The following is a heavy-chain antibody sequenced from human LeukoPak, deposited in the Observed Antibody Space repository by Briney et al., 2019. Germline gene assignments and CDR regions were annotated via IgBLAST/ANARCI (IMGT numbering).Heavy chain of an antibody. CDR3: ARNPGGIGYYDFWSGYYPPDY. D-gene: IGHD3-3*01. J-gene: IGHJ4*02. CDR1: GGSVSSSSYY. CDR2: IYYSGST. Sequence: SETLSLTCTVSGGSVSSSSYYWGWIRQPPGKGLEWIGSIYYSGSTYYNPSLKSRVTISVDTSKNQFSLKLSSVTAADTAVYYCARNPGGIGYYDFWSGYYPPDYWGQGTLVTVSS. V-gene: IGHV4-39*01.